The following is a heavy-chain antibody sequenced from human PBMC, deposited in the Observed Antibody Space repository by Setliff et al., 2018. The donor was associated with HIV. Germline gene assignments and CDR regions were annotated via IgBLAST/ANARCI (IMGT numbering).Heavy chain of an antibody. J-gene: IGHJ3*02. V-gene: IGHV4-59*08. CDR1: GGPISSYY. CDR3: ARSSAERSAVRGLAIAFDI. D-gene: IGHD3-10*01. CDR2: IYYSGRT. Sequence: PSETLSLTCTVSGGPISSYYWSWIRQPPGKGLEWIGYIYYSGRTNYNPSLKSRVTISVDTSKNQFSLKLTSVTAADTAVYYCARSSAERSAVRGLAIAFDIWGPGTKVTVSS.